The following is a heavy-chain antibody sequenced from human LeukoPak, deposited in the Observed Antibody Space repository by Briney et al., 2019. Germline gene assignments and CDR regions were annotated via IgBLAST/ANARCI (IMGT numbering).Heavy chain of an antibody. CDR3: GRDRVGQQLASRKNNFSCMYV. J-gene: IGHJ6*03. CDR1: GGSFSGYY. Sequence: WEPLSLTCAVYGGSFSGYYWSGIRHPPGKGLEWIGEINHSGRPNYNPPLKSRVPIPENTPKTHSSLKLRPVTAAATAVYSWGRDRVGQQLASRKNNFSCMYVWGKGTTV. CDR2: INHSGRP. D-gene: IGHD6-13*01. V-gene: IGHV4-34*01.